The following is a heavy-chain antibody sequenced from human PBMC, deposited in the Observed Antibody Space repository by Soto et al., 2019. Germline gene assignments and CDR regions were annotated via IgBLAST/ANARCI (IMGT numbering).Heavy chain of an antibody. CDR1: GFAVSSKY. J-gene: IGHJ4*02. V-gene: IGHV3-53*01. Sequence: EVQLVESGGGLIQPGGSLRLSCAASGFAVSSKYMTWVRQAPGKGLEWVSVIYGGGTTYYADSVKGRFTISRDTSKNTLYLKMNSLRAEDTAVYYCVQTTGWPGFAFWGQGTLVTVSS. CDR3: VQTTGWPGFAF. D-gene: IGHD6-19*01. CDR2: IYGGGTT.